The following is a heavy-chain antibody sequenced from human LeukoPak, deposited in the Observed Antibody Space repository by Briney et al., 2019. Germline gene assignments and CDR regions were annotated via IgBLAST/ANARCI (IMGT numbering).Heavy chain of an antibody. D-gene: IGHD4-11*01. V-gene: IGHV4-61*01. CDR1: GVSVSSGRYY. Sequence: SETLSLTCTVSGVSVSSGRYYWSWIRHPRGKGLEWIGYIYYSGSTNSNPSLKSRVTMSVDTSKNQFSLKLSSVTAADTAVYYCASETTVTTNWYFDLWGRGTLVTVSS. CDR2: IYYSGST. J-gene: IGHJ2*01. CDR3: ASETTVTTNWYFDL.